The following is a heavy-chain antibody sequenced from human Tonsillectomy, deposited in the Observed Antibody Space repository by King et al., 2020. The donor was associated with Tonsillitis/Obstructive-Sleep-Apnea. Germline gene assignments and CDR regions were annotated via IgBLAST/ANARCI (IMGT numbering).Heavy chain of an antibody. CDR3: ARPRCSGGSCYRLFDY. CDR2: IYPGDSDT. V-gene: IGHV5-51*01. Sequence: QLVQSGAEVKKPGESLKISCQGSGSSFTSYWIGWVRQMPGKGLEWMGIIYPGDSDTRYSPSFQGQVTISADKSISTAYLQWSSLKASDTAMYYCARPRCSGGSCYRLFDYWGQGTLVTVSS. D-gene: IGHD2-15*01. CDR1: GSSFTSYW. J-gene: IGHJ4*02.